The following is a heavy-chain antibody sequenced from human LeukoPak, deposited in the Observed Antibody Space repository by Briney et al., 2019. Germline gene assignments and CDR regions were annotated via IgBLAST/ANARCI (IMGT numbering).Heavy chain of an antibody. Sequence: SETLSLTCTVSGGSISSSSYYWGWIRQPPGKGLEWIGSIYYSGSTYYNPSLKSRVTISVDTSKNQFSLKLSSVTAADTAVYYCASLLLDTAMAPCYFDYWGQGTLVTVSS. V-gene: IGHV4-39*07. CDR1: GGSISSSSYY. J-gene: IGHJ4*02. D-gene: IGHD5-18*01. CDR2: IYYSGST. CDR3: ASLLLDTAMAPCYFDY.